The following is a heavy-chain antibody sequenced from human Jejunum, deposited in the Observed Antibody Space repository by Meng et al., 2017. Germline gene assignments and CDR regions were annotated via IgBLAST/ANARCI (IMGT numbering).Heavy chain of an antibody. J-gene: IGHJ4*02. CDR3: ASWRYDH. CDR1: GDSVSSNSAA. D-gene: IGHD1-1*01. CDR2: TYYRSKWYN. Sequence: QLQHSGPGLVKPSQTLSLHCPISGDSVSSNSAAWNWIRQSPSRGLEWLGRTYYRSKWYNQYAVHVRSRITINPDTSKNQFSLHLDSVTPEDTAVYYCASWRYDHWGQGTLVTVSS. V-gene: IGHV6-1*01.